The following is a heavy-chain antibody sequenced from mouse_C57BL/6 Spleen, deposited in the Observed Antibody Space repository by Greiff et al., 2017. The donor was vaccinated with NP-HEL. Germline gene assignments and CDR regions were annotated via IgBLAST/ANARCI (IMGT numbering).Heavy chain of an antibody. CDR3: ARSGVLRSYAMDY. CDR2: IDPEDGET. J-gene: IGHJ4*01. Sequence: VQLKESGAELVKPGASVKLSCTASGFNIKDYYMHWVKQRTEQGLEWIGRIDPEDGETKYAPKFQGKATITADTSSNTAYLQLSSLTSEDTAVYYWARSGVLRSYAMDYWGQGTSVTVAS. V-gene: IGHV14-2*01. D-gene: IGHD1-1*01. CDR1: GFNIKDYY.